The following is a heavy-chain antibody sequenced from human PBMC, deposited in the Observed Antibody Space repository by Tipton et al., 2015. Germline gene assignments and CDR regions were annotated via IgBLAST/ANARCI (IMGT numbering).Heavy chain of an antibody. CDR3: ARGLLLWFGMTDY. V-gene: IGHV4-38-2*02. J-gene: IGHJ4*02. Sequence: LRLSCTVSGVSVNSYYWGWIRQPPGKGLEWIGSIYHRGDTNYNPSLKSRVTISLDTSKNQFSLKLNSVTAADTAVYYCARGLLLWFGMTDYWGQGTLVTVSS. CDR1: GVSVNSYY. D-gene: IGHD3-10*01. CDR2: IYHRGDT.